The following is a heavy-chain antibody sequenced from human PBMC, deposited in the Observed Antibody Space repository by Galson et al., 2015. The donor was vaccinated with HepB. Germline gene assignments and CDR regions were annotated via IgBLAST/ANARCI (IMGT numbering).Heavy chain of an antibody. CDR3: ARDRGYCSGGSCFNWFDP. J-gene: IGHJ5*02. Sequence: SLRLSCAASGFTFSSYWMSWVRPAPGRGLEWVANIKQDGSEKYYVDSVKGRFTISRDNAKNSLYLQMHSLRAEDTAVYYCARDRGYCSGGSCFNWFDPWGQGTLVTVSS. V-gene: IGHV3-7*03. CDR1: GFTFSSYW. D-gene: IGHD2-15*01. CDR2: IKQDGSEK.